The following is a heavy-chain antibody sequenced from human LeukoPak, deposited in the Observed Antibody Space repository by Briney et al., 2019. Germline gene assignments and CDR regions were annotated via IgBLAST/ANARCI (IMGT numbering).Heavy chain of an antibody. CDR3: ARDLGGSGPYGMDV. CDR1: GFPFSSNY. CDR2: IYSGGST. Sequence: GGSLSLSCAASGFPFSSNYMSWVRQAPGKGLEWVSVIYSGGSTYYADSVKGRFTISRDNSKNTLYLQMNSLRAEDTAVYYCARDLGGSGPYGMDVWGQGTTVTVSS. V-gene: IGHV3-66*01. D-gene: IGHD3-10*01. J-gene: IGHJ6*02.